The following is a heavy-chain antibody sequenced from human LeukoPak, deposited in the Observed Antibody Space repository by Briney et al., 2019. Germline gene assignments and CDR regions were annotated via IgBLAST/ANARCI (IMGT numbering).Heavy chain of an antibody. CDR3: AKTVVAAGTNYYHGMDV. J-gene: IGHJ6*02. V-gene: IGHV3-23*01. CDR2: ISRSGDST. CDR1: GFTFSNYA. D-gene: IGHD2-15*01. Sequence: GGSLRLSCAASGFTFSNYAMSWVRQAPGKGLEWVSAISRSGDSTYYADSVKGRFTISKDNSKNTLNLQMNSLRAEDTAVYCCAKTVVAAGTNYYHGMDVWGQGTTVTVFS.